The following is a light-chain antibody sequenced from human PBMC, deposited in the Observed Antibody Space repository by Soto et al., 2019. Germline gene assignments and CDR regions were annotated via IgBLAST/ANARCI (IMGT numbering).Light chain of an antibody. CDR2: SND. V-gene: IGLV1-47*02. J-gene: IGLJ2*01. CDR3: SATDDRLSGPV. Sequence: QTVVTQPPSASGTPGQRVTISCSGSSSNIETNYVYWYQHLPGAAPKLLIYSNDQRPSGVPDRFSASKSGTSASLAISGLRSEDEGDYYCSATDDRLSGPVFGGGTKLTVL. CDR1: SSNIETNY.